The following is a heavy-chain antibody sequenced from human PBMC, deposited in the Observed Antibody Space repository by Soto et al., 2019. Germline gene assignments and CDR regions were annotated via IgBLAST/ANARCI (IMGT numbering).Heavy chain of an antibody. CDR2: IYYSGST. D-gene: IGHD1-20*01. J-gene: IGHJ6*03. V-gene: IGHV4-59*08. CDR3: ARTARITGTTFLVGYYCYYMDV. Sequence: PSETLSLTCTVSGGSISSYYWSWIRQPPGKGLEWIGYIYYSGSTNYNPSLKSRVTISVDTSKNQFSLKLSSVTAADTAVYYCARTARITGTTFLVGYYCYYMDVWGKGTTVTV. CDR1: GGSISSYY.